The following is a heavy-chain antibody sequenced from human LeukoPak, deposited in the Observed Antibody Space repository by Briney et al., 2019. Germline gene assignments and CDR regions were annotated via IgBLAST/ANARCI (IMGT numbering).Heavy chain of an antibody. J-gene: IGHJ6*02. CDR2: IYYSGST. D-gene: IGHD2-2*03. V-gene: IGHV4-59*01. Sequence: SETLSLTRTVSGGSISSYYWSWIRQPPGKGLEWIGYIYYSGSTNYNPSLKSRVTISVDTSKNQFSLKLSSVTAADTAVYYCALGYCSSTSCSDYYYGMDVWGQGTTVTVSS. CDR3: ALGYCSSTSCSDYYYGMDV. CDR1: GGSISSYY.